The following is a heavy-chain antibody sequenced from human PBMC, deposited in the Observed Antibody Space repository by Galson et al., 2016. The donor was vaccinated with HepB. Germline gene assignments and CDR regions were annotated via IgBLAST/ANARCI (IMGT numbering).Heavy chain of an antibody. D-gene: IGHD3-10*01. CDR2: HSGSGGST. CDR1: GFTFSSYG. V-gene: IGHV3-23*01. Sequence: SLRLSCAASGFTFSSYGLSWVRPAPGNGREWASSHSGSGGSTSYADSVKGRFTIPRDNSKNTLYLQMNSLRAEDTAVYYCAKRGSRAGDTWITMIRGDQIYYFDYWGQGTLVTVSS. J-gene: IGHJ4*02. CDR3: AKRGSRAGDTWITMIRGDQIYYFDY.